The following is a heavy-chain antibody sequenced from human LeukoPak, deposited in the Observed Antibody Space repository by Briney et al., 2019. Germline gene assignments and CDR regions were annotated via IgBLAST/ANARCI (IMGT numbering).Heavy chain of an antibody. Sequence: GRSLRLSCAASGFTFDDYAMHWVRQAPGKGLEWVSGISWNSGSIGYADSVKGRFTISRDNAKNSLYLQMNSLRAEDTALYYCAKDFYGYSSGWYLNRWGQGTLVTVSS. D-gene: IGHD6-19*01. CDR1: GFTFDDYA. J-gene: IGHJ5*02. CDR3: AKDFYGYSSGWYLNR. CDR2: ISWNSGSI. V-gene: IGHV3-9*01.